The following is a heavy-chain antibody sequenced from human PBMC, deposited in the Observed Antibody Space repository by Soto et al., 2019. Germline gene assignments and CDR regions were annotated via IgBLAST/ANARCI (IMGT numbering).Heavy chain of an antibody. D-gene: IGHD5-12*01. J-gene: IGHJ3*02. Sequence: GGSLRLSCAASGFTFSSYSMNWVRQAPGKGLEWVSSISSSSSYIYYADSVKGRFTISRDNAKNSLYLQMNSLRAEDTAVYYCARRGVATISSLDAFDIWGQGTMVTVSS. CDR2: ISSSSSYI. CDR1: GFTFSSYS. CDR3: ARRGVATISSLDAFDI. V-gene: IGHV3-21*01.